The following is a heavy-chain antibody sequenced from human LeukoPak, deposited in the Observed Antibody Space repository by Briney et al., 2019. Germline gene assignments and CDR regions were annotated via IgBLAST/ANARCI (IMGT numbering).Heavy chain of an antibody. CDR3: ARDSAGSSPLDYAFDI. J-gene: IGHJ3*02. Sequence: PGGSLRLSCAASGFTFSSYWMHWVRQAPGKGLVWVSRINTDGSSTSYADSVKGRFTISRDNAKNTLYLQMNSLRAEDTAVYYCARDSAGSSPLDYAFDIWGQGTMVTVSS. CDR1: GFTFSSYW. CDR2: INTDGSST. D-gene: IGHD1-26*01. V-gene: IGHV3-74*01.